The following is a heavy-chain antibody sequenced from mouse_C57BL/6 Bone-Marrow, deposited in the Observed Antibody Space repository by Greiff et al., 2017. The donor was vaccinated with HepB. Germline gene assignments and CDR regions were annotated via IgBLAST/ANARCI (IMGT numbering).Heavy chain of an antibody. V-gene: IGHV1-53*01. J-gene: IGHJ4*01. CDR1: GYTFTSYW. Sequence: VQLQQPGTELVKPGASVKLSCKASGYTFTSYWMHWVKQRPGQGLEWIGNINPSNGGTNYNEKFKSKATLTVDKSSSTAYMQLSSLTSEDSAVYYCAPVVASYYYAMDYWGQGTSVTVSS. CDR2: INPSNGGT. D-gene: IGHD1-1*01. CDR3: APVVASYYYAMDY.